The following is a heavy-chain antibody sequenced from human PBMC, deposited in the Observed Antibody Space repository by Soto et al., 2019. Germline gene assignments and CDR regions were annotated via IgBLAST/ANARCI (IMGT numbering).Heavy chain of an antibody. CDR1: EFTFNNAW. Sequence: GGSLRLSCAASEFTFNNAWMTWVRQAPGKGLEWVGRIKSKTDGATTDYAAPVKGRFTISRDDSKNTLYLQMNSLKTEDTAVYYCTTGFSSGWYGYYFDYWGQGTLVTVSS. V-gene: IGHV3-15*01. J-gene: IGHJ4*02. CDR3: TTGFSSGWYGYYFDY. CDR2: IKSKTDGATT. D-gene: IGHD6-19*01.